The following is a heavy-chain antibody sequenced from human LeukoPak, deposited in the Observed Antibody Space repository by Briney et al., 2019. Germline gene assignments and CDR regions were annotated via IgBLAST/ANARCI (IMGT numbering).Heavy chain of an antibody. CDR2: ISGGGTTI. CDR1: VFSFSTYE. V-gene: IGHV3-48*03. Sequence: PGRSLRLSCAASVFSFSTYEMNWVRQAPGKGLEWVSYISGGGTTIFYADSVKGRFTISRDNSKNTLYLQMNSLRAEDTAVYYCARDPYSSDWGQGTLVTVSS. CDR3: ARDPYSSD. D-gene: IGHD2-21*01. J-gene: IGHJ4*02.